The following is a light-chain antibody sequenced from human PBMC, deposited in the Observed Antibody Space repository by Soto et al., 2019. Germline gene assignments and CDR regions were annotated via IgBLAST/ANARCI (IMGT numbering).Light chain of an antibody. Sequence: QSVLTQPPSVSATPGQKVTISCSGSSSNIGNNYVSWYQQLPGTAPKLLIYDNNKRPSGIPDRFSGSKSGTSATLGITGLQTGDEADYYCGTLDSSLSAGYVVFGGGTKVTVL. V-gene: IGLV1-51*01. CDR2: DNN. J-gene: IGLJ2*01. CDR1: SSNIGNNY. CDR3: GTLDSSLSAGYVV.